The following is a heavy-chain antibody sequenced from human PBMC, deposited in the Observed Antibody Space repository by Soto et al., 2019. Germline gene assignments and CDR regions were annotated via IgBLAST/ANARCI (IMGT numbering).Heavy chain of an antibody. Sequence: SETLSLTCTVSGGSISSSSYYWGWIRQPPGKGLEWIGSIYYSGSTYYNPSLKSRVTISVDTSKNQFSLKLSSVTAADTAVYYCARHESAGAHYWGQGTLVTVSS. J-gene: IGHJ4*02. CDR2: IYYSGST. V-gene: IGHV4-39*01. CDR3: ARHESAGAHY. D-gene: IGHD6-13*01. CDR1: GGSISSSSYY.